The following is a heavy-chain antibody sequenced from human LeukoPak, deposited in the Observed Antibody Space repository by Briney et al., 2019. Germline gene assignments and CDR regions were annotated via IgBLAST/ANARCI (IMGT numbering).Heavy chain of an antibody. CDR3: ARAVFGYDSSKPPEPDYFDY. D-gene: IGHD3-22*01. J-gene: IGHJ4*02. V-gene: IGHV1-18*01. CDR1: GYTFTNYG. Sequence: GASVKVSCKTSGYTFTNYGVSWVRQAPGQGLEWMGWISAYNGYTNYAQKLQVRVTMTTDTSTSTAYMELRSLRSDDTAVYYCARAVFGYDSSKPPEPDYFDYWGQGTLVTVSS. CDR2: ISAYNGYT.